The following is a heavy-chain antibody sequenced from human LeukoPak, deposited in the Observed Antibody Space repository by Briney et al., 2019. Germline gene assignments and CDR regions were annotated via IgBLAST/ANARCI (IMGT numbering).Heavy chain of an antibody. CDR3: ARRLNTDYGLDV. D-gene: IGHD2-2*02. Sequence: PSETLSLTCAVSDASVSTYYWSWIRQPPGKGLEWIAYIHYSGNTNYNPSFKSRVTISLDTSKKQFSLKLSSATAADTAVYYCARRLNTDYGLDVWGQGTTVTVSS. CDR2: IHYSGNT. J-gene: IGHJ6*02. V-gene: IGHV4-59*08. CDR1: DASVSTYY.